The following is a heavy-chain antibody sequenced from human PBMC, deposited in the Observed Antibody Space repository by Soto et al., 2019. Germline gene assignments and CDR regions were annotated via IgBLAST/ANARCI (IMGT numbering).Heavy chain of an antibody. Sequence: QVQLVQSGAEVKKPGSSVKVSCKASGGTFSSYTISWVRQAPGQGLEWMGMIIPILGIANYAQKFQGRVTLPADKSTSTAYMELSSLRSEDTAVYYCARDLIRGGNYWGQGTLVTVSS. V-gene: IGHV1-69*08. J-gene: IGHJ4*02. D-gene: IGHD3-16*01. CDR1: GGTFSSYT. CDR2: IIPILGIA. CDR3: ARDLIRGGNY.